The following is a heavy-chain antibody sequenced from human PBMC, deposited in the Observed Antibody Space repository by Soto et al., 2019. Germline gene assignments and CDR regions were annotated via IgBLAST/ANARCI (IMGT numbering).Heavy chain of an antibody. CDR2: TGISGRTT. Sequence: EVQLLDSGGGLVQPGESLRLSCAASGFTITSSAMSWVRQAPGKGLEWVSTTGISGRTTYYADSVKGRFTVSRDDSKNTLYLQMSSLRAEDTAVYYCATVHNTSRSFDYWGQGTPVTVSS. V-gene: IGHV3-23*01. CDR3: ATVHNTSRSFDY. CDR1: GFTITSSA. D-gene: IGHD1-20*01. J-gene: IGHJ4*02.